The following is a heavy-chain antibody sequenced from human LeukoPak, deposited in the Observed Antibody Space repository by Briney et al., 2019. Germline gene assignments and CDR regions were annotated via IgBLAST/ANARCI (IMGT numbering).Heavy chain of an antibody. Sequence: SETLSLTCTFSGGSISSYYWSWIRQPPGKGLEWIGYIYYSGSTNYNPSLKSRVTISVDTSKNQFSLKLSSVTAADTAVYYCARGWSTAIFYHYMDVWGKGTTVTVSS. V-gene: IGHV4-59*01. CDR3: ARGWSTAIFYHYMDV. CDR2: IYYSGST. D-gene: IGHD5-18*01. J-gene: IGHJ6*03. CDR1: GGSISSYY.